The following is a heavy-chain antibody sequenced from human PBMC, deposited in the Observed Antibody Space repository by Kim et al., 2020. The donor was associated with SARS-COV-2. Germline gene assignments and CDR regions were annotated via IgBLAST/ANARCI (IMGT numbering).Heavy chain of an antibody. V-gene: IGHV3-74*01. CDR3: ARGMFRNGLDV. CDR1: GFTFRTYW. D-gene: IGHD1-1*01. CDR2: IRGDAAAT. Sequence: GGSLRLSCAASGFTFRTYWRKWVIQTPCKGLVGVSRIRGDAAATHYSTFVKGRFNLYRENAENPVYLQMNSLRGEDTAVYYCARGMFRNGLDVWGQGPPGTGSS. J-gene: IGHJ6*02.